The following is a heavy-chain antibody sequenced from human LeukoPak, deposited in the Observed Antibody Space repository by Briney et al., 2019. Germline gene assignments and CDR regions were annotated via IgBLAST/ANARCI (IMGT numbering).Heavy chain of an antibody. D-gene: IGHD3-10*01. CDR1: GVSMTGYY. Sequence: PSETLSLTCSVSGVSMTGYYWSWIRQAPGKAPEWIGYIYSSGSTNYNPSLNSRVTMSPDASKNQFSLKLTFVTAADTAVYYCATRPADGSWYGVFDFWSRGTLVTVSS. V-gene: IGHV4-59*01. CDR2: IYSSGST. J-gene: IGHJ4*01. CDR3: ATRPADGSWYGVFDF.